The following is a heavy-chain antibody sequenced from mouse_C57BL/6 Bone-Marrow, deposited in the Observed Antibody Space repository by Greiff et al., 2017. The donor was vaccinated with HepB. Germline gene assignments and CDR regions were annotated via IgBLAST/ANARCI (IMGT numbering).Heavy chain of an antibody. J-gene: IGHJ4*01. D-gene: IGHD1-1*01. CDR2: ISSGSSTI. CDR1: GFTFSDYG. Sequence: DVQLVESGGGLVKPGGSLKLSCAASGFTFSDYGMHWVRQAPEKGLEWVAYISSGSSTIYYADTVKGRFTISRDNAKNTLFLQMTSLRSEDTAMYYCAKNYYGSSYGGFYAMDYWGQGTSVTVSS. V-gene: IGHV5-17*01. CDR3: AKNYYGSSYGGFYAMDY.